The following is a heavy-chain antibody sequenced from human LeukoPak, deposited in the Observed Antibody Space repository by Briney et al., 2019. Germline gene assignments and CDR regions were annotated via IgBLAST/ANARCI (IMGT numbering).Heavy chain of an antibody. J-gene: IGHJ4*02. V-gene: IGHV3-23*01. CDR1: GFTFSSYA. CDR2: ISGSGDST. D-gene: IGHD2-2*01. CDR3: AKISSTHFDY. Sequence: GGSLRLSCAASGFTFSSYAMSWVRQAPGKGLEWVSAISGSGDSTYYADSVKGRSTISRDNSKNTLYLQMNSLRAEDTAIYYCAKISSTHFDYWGQGTLVTVSS.